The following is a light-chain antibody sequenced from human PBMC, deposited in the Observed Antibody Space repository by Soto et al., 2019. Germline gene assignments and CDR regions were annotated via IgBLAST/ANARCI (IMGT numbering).Light chain of an antibody. V-gene: IGKV1-6*01. J-gene: IGKJ5*01. CDR3: QQDYNYPYT. CDR2: AAS. Sequence: AIQMTQSPSSLSASVGDRVTITCRASQGIRNDLGWYQQKPGKAPKLLIYAASTLQSGVPSRFSGSGSGTDFSLTIGSLQPEDFATYYCQQDYNYPYTFGQGTRLEIK. CDR1: QGIRND.